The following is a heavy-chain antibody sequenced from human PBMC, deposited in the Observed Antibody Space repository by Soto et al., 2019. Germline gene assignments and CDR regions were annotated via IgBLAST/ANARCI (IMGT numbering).Heavy chain of an antibody. CDR3: ARGRSFYDSATFYSDY. Sequence: ASVKVSCKASGYTFTGYYMHWVRQAPGQGLEWMGWINHNSGGTHYAMKFQGRVTMTRDTSIMTTDMELSSLTSDDTAVFYCARGRSFYDSATFYSDYWGQGTLVTVSS. D-gene: IGHD3-10*01. J-gene: IGHJ4*02. CDR1: GYTFTGYY. CDR2: INHNSGGT. V-gene: IGHV1-2*02.